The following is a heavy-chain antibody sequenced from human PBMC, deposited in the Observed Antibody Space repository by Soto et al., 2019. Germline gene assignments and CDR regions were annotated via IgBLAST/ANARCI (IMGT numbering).Heavy chain of an antibody. D-gene: IGHD2-2*01. J-gene: IGHJ5*01. CDR3: ARDEYQLLSSVSWFDS. Sequence: SETLSLTCTVSGGSISDDPYWSWIRQTPGKGLEWIGYIYHTGNTYYNPSLRSRVSISVDKSKSQFSLKLISVTAADTVVYFCARDEYQLLSSVSWFDSWGQGTLVTVSS. CDR2: IYHTGNT. V-gene: IGHV4-30-4*01. CDR1: GGSISDDPY.